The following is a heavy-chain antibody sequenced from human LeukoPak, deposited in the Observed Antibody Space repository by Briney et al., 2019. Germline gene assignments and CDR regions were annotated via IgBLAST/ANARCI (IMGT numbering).Heavy chain of an antibody. CDR1: GGSISSYY. J-gene: IGHJ3*02. V-gene: IGHV4-59*08. Sequence: SETLSLTCTVSGGSISSYYWSWIGQPPGKGLEWIGYIFYSGSTNYNPSLKSRVTISVDTSKNQFSLKLSSVTAADTAVYYCARLPDIVGVHDAFDIWGQGTMVTVSS. CDR3: ARLPDIVGVHDAFDI. CDR2: IFYSGST. D-gene: IGHD1-26*01.